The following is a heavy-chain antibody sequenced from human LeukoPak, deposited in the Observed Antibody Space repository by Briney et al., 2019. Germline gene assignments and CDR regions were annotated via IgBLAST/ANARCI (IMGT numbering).Heavy chain of an antibody. CDR2: INPSGGST. CDR1: GYTFTSYY. D-gene: IGHD2-15*01. Sequence: ASVKVPCKASGYTFTSYYMHWVRQAPGQGLEWVGIINPSGGSTSYAQKFQGRVTMTRDTSTSTVYMELSSLRSEDTAVYYCARLSWSATGYYGMDVWGQGTTVTVSS. CDR3: ARLSWSATGYYGMDV. J-gene: IGHJ6*02. V-gene: IGHV1-46*03.